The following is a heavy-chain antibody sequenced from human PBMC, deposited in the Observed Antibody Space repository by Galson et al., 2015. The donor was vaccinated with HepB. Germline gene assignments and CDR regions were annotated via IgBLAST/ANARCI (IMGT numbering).Heavy chain of an antibody. CDR2: ISPYNRNI. CDR3: ARGALVVVVGATRNNWFGP. Sequence: SVKVSCKASGYTFSTYSITWVRQAPGQGLEWMGWISPYNRNIDYAQTLQGRLTMTTDTSTSTAFMELRSPRSDDTAVYYCARGALVVVVGATRNNWFGPWGQGTLVTVSS. D-gene: IGHD2-15*01. CDR1: GYTFSTYS. V-gene: IGHV1-18*01. J-gene: IGHJ5*02.